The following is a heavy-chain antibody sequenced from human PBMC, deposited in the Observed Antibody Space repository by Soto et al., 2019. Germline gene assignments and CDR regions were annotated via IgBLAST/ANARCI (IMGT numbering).Heavy chain of an antibody. J-gene: IGHJ4*02. CDR2: ISHDGSNK. V-gene: IGHV3-30-3*01. CDR1: GFTFSSYA. Sequence: PGGSLRLSCAASGFTFSSYAMHWVRQAPGKGLEWVAVISHDGSNKNYADSVKGRFTISRDNSKNTPYLQMNSLRAEDTAVYYCARSGYSYGSEFGYWGQGTLVTVSS. D-gene: IGHD5-18*01. CDR3: ARSGYSYGSEFGY.